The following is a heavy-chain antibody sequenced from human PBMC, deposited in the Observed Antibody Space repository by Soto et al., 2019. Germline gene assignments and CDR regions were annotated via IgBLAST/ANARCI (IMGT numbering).Heavy chain of an antibody. V-gene: IGHV3-23*01. J-gene: IGHJ4*02. Sequence: GGSLRLSCAASGFTFSNYDMSWVRQAPGKGLDWVSTISGSGGRSYYADSVKGRFTISRDNSKSTLYLQMNSLRAEDTAVYYCAKAYFVWSSEQPYYFDYWGQGTLVTVSS. CDR2: ISGSGGRS. CDR3: AKAYFVWSSEQPYYFDY. CDR1: GFTFSNYD. D-gene: IGHD3-16*01.